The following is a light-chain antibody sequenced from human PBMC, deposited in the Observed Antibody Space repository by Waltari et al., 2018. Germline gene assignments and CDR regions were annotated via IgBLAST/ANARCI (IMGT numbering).Light chain of an antibody. J-gene: IGKJ2*01. CDR3: QQYNDWPPYT. CDR1: RHIGGS. Sequence: MTQSPDTLSMSAGESVTLSCRASRHIGGSLAWYQQKAGQAPRLLFYHASTRATGVADRFSAAGSGTDFTLTISSLRPEDSAVYYCQQYNDWPPYTFGQGTKLE. V-gene: IGKV3-15*01. CDR2: HAS.